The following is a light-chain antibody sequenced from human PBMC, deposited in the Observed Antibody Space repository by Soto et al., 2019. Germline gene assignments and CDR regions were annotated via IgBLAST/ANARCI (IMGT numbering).Light chain of an antibody. CDR1: SSNIGNNY. V-gene: IGLV1-51*01. J-gene: IGLJ1*01. CDR2: DNN. CDR3: GTWDSSLSAGRYV. Sequence: QSVLTQPPSVSAAPGQKVTISCSGSSSNIGNNYVSWYQQLPGTAPKPLIYDNNKRPSGIPDRFSGSKSGTSATLGITGLQTGDEADYYCGTWDSSLSAGRYVFGTGTKVTVL.